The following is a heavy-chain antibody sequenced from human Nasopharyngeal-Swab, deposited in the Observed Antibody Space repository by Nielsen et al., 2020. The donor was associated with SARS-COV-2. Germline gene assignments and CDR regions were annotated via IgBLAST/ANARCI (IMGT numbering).Heavy chain of an antibody. CDR3: ARVSYSNYDY. V-gene: IGHV1-2*06. D-gene: IGHD4-11*01. CDR1: GYTFTDYN. J-gene: IGHJ4*02. Sequence: SVKVSCKASGYTFTDYNMHWVRQAPGQGLEWMGRINPNSGGTNYAQKFQGRVTMTRDTSISTVYMELSRLRSDDTAVYYCARVSYSNYDYWGQGTLVTVSS. CDR2: INPNSGGT.